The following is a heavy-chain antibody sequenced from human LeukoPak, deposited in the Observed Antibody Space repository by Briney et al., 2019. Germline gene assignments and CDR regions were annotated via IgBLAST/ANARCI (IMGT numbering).Heavy chain of an antibody. D-gene: IGHD1-26*01. CDR1: DGSISNYY. CDR2: FYYSGTT. V-gene: IGHV4-59*01. Sequence: PSETLSLTCTVSDGSISNYYWSWIWQPPGKGLEWIGFFYYSGTTNYNPSLKSRATLSIDTSKNQFSLNLRSVTAADTAVYYCARGGSLVGTTPHDTFDIWGQGTMVTVSS. CDR3: ARGGSLVGTTPHDTFDI. J-gene: IGHJ3*02.